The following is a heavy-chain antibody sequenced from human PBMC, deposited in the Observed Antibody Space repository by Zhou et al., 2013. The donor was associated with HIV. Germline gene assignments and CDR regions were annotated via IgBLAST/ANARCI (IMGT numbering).Heavy chain of an antibody. Sequence: QVQLVQSGAEVKEPGASMKVSCKASGNTFTDYYIHWVRQAPGQGLEWMGWINPNSGDTKSAQNFQGRVTMTRDTSIRTAYMELTRLRSDDTAVYYCARDRFYYDSSGNYGWNRYWYFDVWGRGTLVTVSS. J-gene: IGHJ2*01. CDR3: ARDRFYYDSSGNYGWNRYWYFDV. CDR2: INPNSGDT. D-gene: IGHD3-22*01. V-gene: IGHV1-2*02. CDR1: GNTFTDYY.